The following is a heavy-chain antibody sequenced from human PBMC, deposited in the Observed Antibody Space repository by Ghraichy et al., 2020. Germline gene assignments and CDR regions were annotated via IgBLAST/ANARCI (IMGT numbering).Heavy chain of an antibody. CDR3: ASEGSGYYLGYFDY. Sequence: SQTLSLTCTVSGGSISSGDYYWSWIRQPPGKGLEWIGYIYYSGSTYYNPSLKSRVTISVDTSKNQFSLKLSSVTAADTAVYYCASEGSGYYLGYFDYWGQGTLVTVSS. V-gene: IGHV4-30-4*01. D-gene: IGHD3-22*01. CDR1: GGSISSGDYY. J-gene: IGHJ4*02. CDR2: IYYSGST.